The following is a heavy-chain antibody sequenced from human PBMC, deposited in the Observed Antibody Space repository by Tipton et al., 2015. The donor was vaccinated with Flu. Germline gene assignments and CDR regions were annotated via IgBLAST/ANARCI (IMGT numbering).Heavy chain of an antibody. CDR3: ARGVVWGAFDI. J-gene: IGHJ3*02. CDR2: INPNSGGT. D-gene: IGHD2-15*01. V-gene: IGHV1-2*02. CDR1: GYTFTGYS. Sequence: QVQLVQSGAEVKKPGASVKVSCKASGYTFTGYSMHWVRQAPGQGLEWMGWINPNSGGTNDAQKFQGRVTMTRDTSISTAYMELSRLRSDDTAVYYCARGVVWGAFDIWGQGTMVTVSS.